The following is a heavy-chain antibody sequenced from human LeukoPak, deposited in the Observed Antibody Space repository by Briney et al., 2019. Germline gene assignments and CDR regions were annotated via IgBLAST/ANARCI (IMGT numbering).Heavy chain of an antibody. V-gene: IGHV4-38-2*01. CDR1: VYYISSGYY. J-gene: IGHJ4*02. CDR2: IYHSGST. D-gene: IGHD6-6*01. CDR3: ARNPPFIAARPYYFDY. Sequence: SSETLSLTCAVSVYYISSGYYWGWIGQPPGKGLEWIGNIYHSGSTHYNPSLKSRVTISVDTSKNQFSLKLSSVTAADTAVYYCARNPPFIAARPYYFDYWGQGTLVTVSS.